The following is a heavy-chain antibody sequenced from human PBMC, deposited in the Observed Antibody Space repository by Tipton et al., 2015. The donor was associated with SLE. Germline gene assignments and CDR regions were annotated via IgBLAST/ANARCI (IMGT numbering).Heavy chain of an antibody. CDR1: GFTFDDYA. Sequence: SLRLSCAASGFTFDDYAMHWVRQAPGKGLEWVSGISWNSGSIGYADSVKGRFTISRDNAKNSLYLQMNSLRAEDTALYYCAKDIQKKHPYPSRADAFDIWGQGTMVTVSS. J-gene: IGHJ3*02. D-gene: IGHD4-11*01. CDR2: ISWNSGSI. CDR3: AKDIQKKHPYPSRADAFDI. V-gene: IGHV3-9*01.